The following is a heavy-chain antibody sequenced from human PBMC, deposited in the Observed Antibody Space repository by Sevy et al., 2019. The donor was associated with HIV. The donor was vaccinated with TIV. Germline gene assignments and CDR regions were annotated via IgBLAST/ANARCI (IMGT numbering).Heavy chain of an antibody. V-gene: IGHV3-23*01. Sequence: GGSLILSCAASGFGLNGNAMSWVRQAPGKGLEWVAAIHGGDDTTHYGDSVKGRFTISRDSFKNILYLQMDSLRVEDTAVYYCAKDILGWAFDYWGHGTLVTVSS. CDR2: IHGGDDTT. J-gene: IGHJ4*01. CDR3: AKDILGWAFDY. D-gene: IGHD3-3*01. CDR1: GFGLNGNA.